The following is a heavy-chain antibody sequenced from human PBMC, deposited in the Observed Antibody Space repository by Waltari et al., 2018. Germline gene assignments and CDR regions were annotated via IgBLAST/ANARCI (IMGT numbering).Heavy chain of an antibody. V-gene: IGHV3-9*01. CDR2: ISWNSGSI. Sequence: EVQLVESGGGLVQPGRPLRLSCAASGFTFDDYAMHWVRQAPGKGLEWVSGISWNSGSIGYADSVKGRFTISRDNAKNSLYLQMNSLRAEDTALYYCAKDTVGSSVNLFDYWGQGTLVTVSS. D-gene: IGHD6-13*01. CDR3: AKDTVGSSVNLFDY. J-gene: IGHJ4*02. CDR1: GFTFDDYA.